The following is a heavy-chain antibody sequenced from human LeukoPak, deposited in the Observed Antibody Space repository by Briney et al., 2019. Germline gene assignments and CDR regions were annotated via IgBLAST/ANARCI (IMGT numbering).Heavy chain of an antibody. D-gene: IGHD2-2*01. V-gene: IGHV1-69*05. Sequence: GSSVKVSCKASGGTSSSYAISWVRQAPGQGLEWMGGIIPIFGTANYAQKFQGRVTITTDESTSTAYMELSSLRSEDTAVYYCARAAAGVVPAAIAWFDPWGQGTLVTVSS. CDR3: ARAAAGVVPAAIAWFDP. J-gene: IGHJ5*02. CDR1: GGTSSSYA. CDR2: IIPIFGTA.